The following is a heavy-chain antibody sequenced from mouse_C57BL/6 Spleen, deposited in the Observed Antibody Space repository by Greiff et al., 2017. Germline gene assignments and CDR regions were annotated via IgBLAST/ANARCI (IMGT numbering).Heavy chain of an antibody. J-gene: IGHJ1*03. V-gene: IGHV6-6*01. D-gene: IGHD2-5*01. CDR1: GFTFSDAW. CDR3: TRGSNYYCYFDV. CDR2: IRNKANNHAT. Sequence: EVKVEESGGGLVQPGGSMKLSCAASGFTFSDAWMDWVRQSPEKGLEWVAEIRNKANNHATYYAESVKGRFTISRDDSKSSVYLQMNSLIAEDTGIYYCTRGSNYYCYFDVWGTGTTVTVSS.